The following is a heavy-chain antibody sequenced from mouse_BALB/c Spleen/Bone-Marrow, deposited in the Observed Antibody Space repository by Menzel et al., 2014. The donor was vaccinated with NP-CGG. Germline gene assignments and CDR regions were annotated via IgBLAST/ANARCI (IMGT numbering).Heavy chain of an antibody. J-gene: IGHJ3*01. CDR2: IKTKADNHAT. Sequence: EVKLMESGGGLVQPGGSMKLSCAASGFTFNDALMDWVRQSPEKGLEWVAEIKTKADNHATYYAESVKGRITISRDDSKSRVYLQMNSLRSEDTGIYYCTVHGVFAYSGQGTLVTVSA. CDR3: TVHGVFAY. CDR1: GFTFNDAL. V-gene: IGHV6-6*01.